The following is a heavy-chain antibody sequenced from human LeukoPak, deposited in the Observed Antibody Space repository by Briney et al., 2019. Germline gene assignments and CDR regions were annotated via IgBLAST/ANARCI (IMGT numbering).Heavy chain of an antibody. J-gene: IGHJ3*02. D-gene: IGHD6-19*01. V-gene: IGHV4-61*02. CDR2: IYTSGST. Sequence: SETLSLTCTVSGGSISSGSYYWSWIRQPAGKGLEWIGRIYTSGSTNYNPSLKSRVTISVDTSKNQFSLKLSSVTAADTAVYYCARDPTPYIAVAGTGAFDIWGQGTMVTVSS. CDR3: ARDPTPYIAVAGTGAFDI. CDR1: GGSISSGSYY.